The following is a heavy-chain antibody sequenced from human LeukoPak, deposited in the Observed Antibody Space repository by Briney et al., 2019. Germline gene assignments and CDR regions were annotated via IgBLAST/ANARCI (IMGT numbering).Heavy chain of an antibody. CDR2: ISYSGST. J-gene: IGHJ4*02. CDR3: ARDREGAITGFDY. Sequence: SETLSLTCIVSGGSINNYYWSWLRQSPGKGLGWTGFISYSGSTKHNPSLKSRVTMSLDTSKNQFSLKLSSVSAADTAVYYCARDREGAITGFDYLGQGTLVTVSS. V-gene: IGHV4-59*01. D-gene: IGHD1-26*01. CDR1: GGSINNYY.